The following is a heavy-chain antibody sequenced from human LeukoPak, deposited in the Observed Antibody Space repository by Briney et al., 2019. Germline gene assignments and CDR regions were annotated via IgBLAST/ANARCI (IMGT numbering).Heavy chain of an antibody. CDR2: IYYSGST. V-gene: IGHV4-59*08. D-gene: IGHD1-26*01. CDR3: ASRSIVGATDY. CDR1: GGSISSYY. J-gene: IGHJ4*02. Sequence: PSETLSLTCTVSGGSISSYYWSWLRQPPGKGLEWIGYIYYSGSTNYNPSLKSRVTISVDTSKNQFSLKLSSVTAADTAVYYCASRSIVGATDYWGQGTLVTVSS.